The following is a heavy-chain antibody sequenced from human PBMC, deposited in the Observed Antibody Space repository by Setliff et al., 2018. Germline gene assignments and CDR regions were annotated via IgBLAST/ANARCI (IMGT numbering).Heavy chain of an antibody. CDR1: GDFMSSHLYF. Sequence: SETLSLTCSVSGDFMSSHLYFWSWIRQPAGKGLEWIGEINHSGSTNYNPSLKSRVTISIDTSKNQFSLKLSSVTAADTAVYHCARGKTFFGAFIRAFDIWGQGTTVTVSS. CDR3: ARGKTFFGAFIRAFDI. V-gene: IGHV4-61*10. J-gene: IGHJ3*02. D-gene: IGHD3-3*01. CDR2: INHSGST.